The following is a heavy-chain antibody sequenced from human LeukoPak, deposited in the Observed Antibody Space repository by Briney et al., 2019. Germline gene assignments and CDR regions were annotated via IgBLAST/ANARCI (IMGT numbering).Heavy chain of an antibody. CDR1: GGSFSGYY. Sequence: SETLSLTCAVYGGSFSGYYWSWIRQPPGKGLEWIGEINHSGGTNYNPSLKSRVTISVDTSKNQFSLKLSSVTAADTAVYYCARVGYYDSSGYYRAVGYWGQGTLVTVSS. D-gene: IGHD3-22*01. CDR3: ARVGYYDSSGYYRAVGY. V-gene: IGHV4-34*01. CDR2: INHSGGT. J-gene: IGHJ4*02.